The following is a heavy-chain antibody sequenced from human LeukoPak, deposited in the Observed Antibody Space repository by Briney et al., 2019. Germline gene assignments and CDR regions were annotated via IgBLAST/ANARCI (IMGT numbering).Heavy chain of an antibody. D-gene: IGHD6-19*01. CDR3: ARDHSSGLYYFDY. CDR1: GGTFSTYA. V-gene: IGHV1-69*13. J-gene: IGHJ4*02. Sequence: SVKVSCKASGGTFSTYAINWVRQAPGQGLEWMGGIIPVFGTANYAQRFQGRVTITADESTSTAYMELSSLRSEDTAVYYCARDHSSGLYYFDYWGQGTLVTVSS. CDR2: IIPVFGTA.